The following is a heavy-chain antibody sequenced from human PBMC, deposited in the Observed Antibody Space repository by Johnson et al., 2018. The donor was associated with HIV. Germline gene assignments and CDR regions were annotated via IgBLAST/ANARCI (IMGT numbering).Heavy chain of an antibody. V-gene: IGHV3-30*04. CDR1: DFNFNIYA. Sequence: QVQLVESGGGVVQPGRSLRIYCAVSDFNFNIYAMHWVRLAPGKGLQWVAVISYDGSKKYYADSVRGRFTISRDNAKNSLYLQMNSLRAEDTALYYCARAPGYPDAFDIWGQGTMVTVSS. D-gene: IGHD5-12*01. CDR3: ARAPGYPDAFDI. CDR2: ISYDGSKK. J-gene: IGHJ3*02.